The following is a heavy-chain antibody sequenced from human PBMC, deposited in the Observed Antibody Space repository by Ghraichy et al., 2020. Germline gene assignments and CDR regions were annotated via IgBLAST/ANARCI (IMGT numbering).Heavy chain of an antibody. D-gene: IGHD1-26*01. V-gene: IGHV3-23*01. CDR3: ANPHGKLRRHYYGMDV. CDR1: GFTFSSYA. CDR2: ISGSGGST. Sequence: GGSLRLSCAASGFTFSSYAMSWVRQAPGKGLEWVSAISGSGGSTYYADSVKGRFTISRDNSKNTLYLQMNSLRAEDTAVYYCANPHGKLRRHYYGMDVWGQGTTVTVSS. J-gene: IGHJ6*02.